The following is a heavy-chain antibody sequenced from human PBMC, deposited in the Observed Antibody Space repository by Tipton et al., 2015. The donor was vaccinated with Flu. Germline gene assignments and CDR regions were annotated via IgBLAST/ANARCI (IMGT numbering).Heavy chain of an antibody. CDR2: IYYSGST. V-gene: IGHV4-39*01. CDR3: AAPFWSGYYSVAIGY. D-gene: IGHD3-3*01. CDR1: GGSISSSSYY. J-gene: IGHJ4*02. Sequence: TLSLTCTVSGGSISSSSYYWGWIRQPPGKGLEWIGSIYYSGSTYYNPSLKSRVTISVDTSKNQFSLKLSSVTAADTAVYYCAAPFWSGYYSVAIGYWGQGTLVTVSS.